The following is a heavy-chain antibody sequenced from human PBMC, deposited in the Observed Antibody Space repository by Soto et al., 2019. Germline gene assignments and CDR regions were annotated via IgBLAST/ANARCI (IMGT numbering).Heavy chain of an antibody. V-gene: IGHV4-59*01. CDR2: FYYGRT. CDR3: ERGSYDSSTYYYEPFDS. D-gene: IGHD3-22*01. CDR1: GGSISSYY. J-gene: IGHJ4*02. Sequence: PSETLSLTCTVSGGSISSYYWSWIRQPAGKGLECIGYFYYGRTNYNPSFKSRVTISVDVSKDQFSLRLSSVTAAETAVYYCERGSYDSSTYYYEPFDSWGQGTLVTVSS.